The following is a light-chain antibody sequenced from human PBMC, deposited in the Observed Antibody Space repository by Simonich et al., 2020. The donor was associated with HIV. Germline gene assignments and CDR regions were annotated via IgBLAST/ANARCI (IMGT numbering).Light chain of an antibody. CDR3: SSFTGTRTFGV. J-gene: IGLJ3*02. CDR2: DVS. CDR1: SSDVGGFNY. V-gene: IGLV2-14*03. Sequence: QSALTQSASVSGSPGQSITISCTGTSSDVGGFNYVSWYQPHPCKAPKLIIYDVSKRPSGVSNRFSGSKSGNTASLTISGLQTEDEADYYCSSFTGTRTFGVFGGGTKLTVL.